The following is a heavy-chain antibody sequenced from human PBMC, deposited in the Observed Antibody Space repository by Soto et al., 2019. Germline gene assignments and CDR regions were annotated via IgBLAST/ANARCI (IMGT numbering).Heavy chain of an antibody. CDR2: ISYDGSNK. J-gene: IGHJ4*02. CDR3: ASPVGHITVVRGPQHLPSDY. CDR1: GFTFSSYA. D-gene: IGHD3-10*01. V-gene: IGHV3-30-3*01. Sequence: QVQLVESGGGVVQPGRSLRLSCAASGFTFSSYAMHWVRQAPGKGLEWVAVISYDGSNKYYADSVKGRFTISRDNSKNTLYLQMNSLRAEDTAVYYCASPVGHITVVRGPQHLPSDYWGQGTLVTVSS.